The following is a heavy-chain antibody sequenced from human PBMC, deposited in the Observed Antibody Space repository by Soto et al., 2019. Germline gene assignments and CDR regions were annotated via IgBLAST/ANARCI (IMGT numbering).Heavy chain of an antibody. V-gene: IGHV1-69*06. Sequence: QVQLVQSGAEVKKPGSSVKVSCEASGGTFSGHAISWVRQAPGQGPEWMGGLIPLFGTTQHAQNFQDRLTIAADKSTSTAYIELARPRFEDTAIYYCGRGPNWGYRFHSWGQAALVTVSS. CDR2: LIPLFGTT. D-gene: IGHD7-27*01. CDR1: GGTFSGHA. J-gene: IGHJ4*02. CDR3: GRGPNWGYRFHS.